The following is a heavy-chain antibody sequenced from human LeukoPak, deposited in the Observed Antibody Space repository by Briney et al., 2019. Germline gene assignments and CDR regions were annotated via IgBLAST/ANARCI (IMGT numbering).Heavy chain of an antibody. J-gene: IGHJ4*02. V-gene: IGHV4-34*01. CDR3: ARGLSPRINMVRGVRPPFRGVFDY. D-gene: IGHD3-10*01. CDR1: GGSSSGYY. Sequence: SETLSLTCAVYGGSSSGYYWSWIRQPPGKGLEWIGEINHSGSTNYNPSLKSRVTISVDTSKNQFCLKLSSVTAADTAVYYCARGLSPRINMVRGVRPPFRGVFDYWGQGTLVTVSS. CDR2: INHSGST.